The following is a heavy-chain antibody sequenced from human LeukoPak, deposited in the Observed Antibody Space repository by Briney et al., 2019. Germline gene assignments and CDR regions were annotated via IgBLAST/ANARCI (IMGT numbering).Heavy chain of an antibody. V-gene: IGHV4-28*01. D-gene: IGHD3-22*01. CDR1: GYSISSSNW. CDR2: IYYSGST. Sequence: SETLSLTCAVSGYSISSSNWWGWIRQPPGKGLEWIGYIYYSGSTYYNPSLKSRVTMSVDTSKNQFSLKLSSVTAVDTAVYYCVVVITGGIDYWGRGTLVTVSS. CDR3: VVVITGGIDY. J-gene: IGHJ4*02.